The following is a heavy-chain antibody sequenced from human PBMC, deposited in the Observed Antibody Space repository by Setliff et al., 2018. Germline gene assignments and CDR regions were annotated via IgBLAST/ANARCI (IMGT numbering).Heavy chain of an antibody. CDR2: IYYSGST. CDR1: GGSISSYY. Sequence: SETLSLTCTVSGGSISSYYWSWIRQPPGKGLEWIGYIYYSGSTNYNPSLKSRVTISVDTSKNQFSLKLSSETAADTAVYYCARLSYRGSGAFDIWGQGTMVTVSS. CDR3: ARLSYRGSGAFDI. J-gene: IGHJ3*02. V-gene: IGHV4-59*01. D-gene: IGHD1-26*01.